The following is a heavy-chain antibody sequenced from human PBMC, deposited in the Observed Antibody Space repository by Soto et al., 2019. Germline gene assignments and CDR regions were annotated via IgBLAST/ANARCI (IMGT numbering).Heavy chain of an antibody. CDR1: GFTFSSYW. Sequence: GGSLRLSCAASGFTFSSYWMSWVRQAPGKGLEGVANINQDGSGKYYVDSVKGRFTISRDNAKASLYLQINSLRAEDTAVYYCVRDVPYFDYWGQGTLVTVSS. CDR2: INQDGSGK. J-gene: IGHJ4*02. CDR3: VRDVPYFDY. D-gene: IGHD3-10*02. V-gene: IGHV3-7*01.